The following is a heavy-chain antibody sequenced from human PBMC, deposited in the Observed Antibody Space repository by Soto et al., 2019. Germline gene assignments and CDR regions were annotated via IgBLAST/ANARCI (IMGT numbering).Heavy chain of an antibody. J-gene: IGHJ4*02. CDR3: ARQGFYGSGRRSSNLDY. CDR1: GYKFSSDW. Sequence: PGESLKISCKGSGYKFSSDWIGWVRQMPGKSLEWMGIIYPGDSDTRYSPSFQGQVTISADKSISTAYLQWSSLKASDTAMYYCARQGFYGSGRRSSNLDYWGQGTLVTVSS. D-gene: IGHD3-10*01. CDR2: IYPGDSDT. V-gene: IGHV5-51*01.